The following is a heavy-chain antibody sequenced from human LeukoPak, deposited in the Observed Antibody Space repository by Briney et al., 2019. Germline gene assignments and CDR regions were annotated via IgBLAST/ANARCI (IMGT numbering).Heavy chain of an antibody. CDR3: AKDAVGAYYYYYYMDV. D-gene: IGHD1-26*01. J-gene: IGHJ6*03. Sequence: PGGSLRLSCAASGFTFSSYAMSWVRQAPGKGLEWGSAISGSGGSTYYADSVKGRFTIPRGNSKNTLYLQMNSLRAEDTAVYYCAKDAVGAYYYYYYMDVWGKGTTVTVSS. V-gene: IGHV3-23*01. CDR1: GFTFSSYA. CDR2: ISGSGGST.